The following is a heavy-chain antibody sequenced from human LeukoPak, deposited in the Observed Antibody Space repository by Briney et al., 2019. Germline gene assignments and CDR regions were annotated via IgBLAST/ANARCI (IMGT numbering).Heavy chain of an antibody. Sequence: GRSLRLSCAASGFTFSSYGMHWVRQAPGKGLEWVAFIRYDGSNKYYADSVKGRFTISRDNSKNTLYLQMNSLRAEDTAVYYCAKGPSTMVRGEDNWFDPWGQGTLVTVSS. CDR1: GFTFSSYG. J-gene: IGHJ5*02. V-gene: IGHV3-30*02. D-gene: IGHD3-10*01. CDR3: AKGPSTMVRGEDNWFDP. CDR2: IRYDGSNK.